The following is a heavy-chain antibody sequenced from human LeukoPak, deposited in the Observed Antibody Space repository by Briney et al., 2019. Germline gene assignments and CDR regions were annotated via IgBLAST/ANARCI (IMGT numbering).Heavy chain of an antibody. D-gene: IGHD6-19*01. CDR2: IYYSGST. J-gene: IGHJ4*02. CDR1: GGSISSSSYY. CDR3: ARSSIAVAGREVGDVFDY. Sequence: SETLSLTCTVSGGSISSSSYYWGWIRQPPGKGLEWIGSIYYSGSTYYNPSLKGRVTISVDTSKNQFSLKVNSVTAADTAVYYCARSSIAVAGREVGDVFDYWGQGTLVTVSS. V-gene: IGHV4-39*07.